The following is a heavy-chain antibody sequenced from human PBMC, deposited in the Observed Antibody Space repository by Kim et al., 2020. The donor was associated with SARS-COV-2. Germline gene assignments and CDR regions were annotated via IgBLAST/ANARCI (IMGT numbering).Heavy chain of an antibody. Sequence: ASVKVSCKASGYTITNSAMHWVRQAPGQRPEWMGWINVDKGSTKYSQKIQDRITITSDTNASTVYMELSSLTFEDTGVYYCARERSRNYDAFDYWGQGT. V-gene: IGHV1-3*01. CDR2: INVDKGST. CDR1: GYTITNSA. CDR3: ARERSRNYDAFDY. D-gene: IGHD3-16*01. J-gene: IGHJ4*02.